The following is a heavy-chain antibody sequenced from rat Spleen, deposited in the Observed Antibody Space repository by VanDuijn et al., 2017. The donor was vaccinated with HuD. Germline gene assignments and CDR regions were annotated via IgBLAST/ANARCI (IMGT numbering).Heavy chain of an antibody. Sequence: EVPLVESGGGLVQPGRSLKLSCAASGFTFSNYDMAWVRQAPTKGLEWVASIRTGGGNTYYRDSVKGRFTISRDNAKSTLYLQMDSLRSEDTATYYCARHYGGYSEYVMDAWGQGASVTVSS. CDR2: IRTGGGNT. CDR1: GFTFSNYD. CDR3: ARHYGGYSEYVMDA. V-gene: IGHV5S23*01. J-gene: IGHJ4*01. D-gene: IGHD1-11*01.